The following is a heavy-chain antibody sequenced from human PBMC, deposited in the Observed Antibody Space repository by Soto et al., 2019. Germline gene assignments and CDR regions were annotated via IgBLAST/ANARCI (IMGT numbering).Heavy chain of an antibody. Sequence: PSETLSLTCTVSGGSISSGGYYWSWIRQHPGKGLAWIGYIYYSGSTYYNPSLKSRVTISVDTSKNQFSLKLSSVTAADTAVYYCARHSSSPYYGMDVWGQGTTVTVSS. J-gene: IGHJ6*02. CDR3: ARHSSSPYYGMDV. CDR2: IYYSGST. CDR1: GGSISSGGYY. D-gene: IGHD6-13*01. V-gene: IGHV4-31*03.